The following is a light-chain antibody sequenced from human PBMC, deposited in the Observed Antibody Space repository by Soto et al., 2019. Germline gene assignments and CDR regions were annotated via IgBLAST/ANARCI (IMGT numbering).Light chain of an antibody. V-gene: IGLV1-44*01. CDR2: NDN. Sequence: QSLLNQPPLTSWSPGQGVAISCSGSSSNIGRNAVSWYRHLPGRAPQLVIYNDNERPSGVPDRFSGSKSGTSASLAISGLQSEDEADYLCASWDDGLSASYVFGTGTKVTVL. CDR3: ASWDDGLSASYV. J-gene: IGLJ1*01. CDR1: SSNIGRNA.